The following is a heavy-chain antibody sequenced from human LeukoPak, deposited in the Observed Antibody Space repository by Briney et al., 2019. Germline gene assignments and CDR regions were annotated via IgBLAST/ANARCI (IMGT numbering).Heavy chain of an antibody. CDR3: AKARYSGYDPYFDY. V-gene: IGHV3-23*01. D-gene: IGHD5-12*01. J-gene: IGHJ4*02. CDR2: ISGSGGST. Sequence: GGSLRLSCAASGFTFSSYAMSWVRQAPGKGLEWGSAISGSGGSTYYADSVKGRFTISRDNSKNTLYLQMNSLRAEDTAVYYCAKARYSGYDPYFDYWGQGTLVTVSS. CDR1: GFTFSSYA.